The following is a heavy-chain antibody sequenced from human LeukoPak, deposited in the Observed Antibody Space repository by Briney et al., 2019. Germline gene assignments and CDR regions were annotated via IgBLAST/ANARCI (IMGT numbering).Heavy chain of an antibody. CDR1: GFTFSSYW. Sequence: GGSLRLSCADSGFTFSSYWISWVRQAPGKGLEWVANINQDGSEKYYVDSVRGRFTISGDNAKNSLYLQMNSLRAEDTAVYYCAISSPVATVGYCGQGTLVTVSS. D-gene: IGHD4-23*01. J-gene: IGHJ4*02. CDR3: AISSPVATVGY. CDR2: INQDGSEK. V-gene: IGHV3-7*01.